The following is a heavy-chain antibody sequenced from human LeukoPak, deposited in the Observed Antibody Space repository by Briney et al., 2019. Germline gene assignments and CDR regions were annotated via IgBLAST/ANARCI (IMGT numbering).Heavy chain of an antibody. Sequence: GGSLRLSCAASGFTFNNYWMHWVRQAPGKGLVWVSRINTDGSHINYADSVKGRFTFSRDNAKNTLYLQMNSLRAEDTAVYYCARIKVGATGIDYWGQGTLVTISS. CDR3: ARIKVGATGIDY. CDR2: INTDGSHI. V-gene: IGHV3-74*01. D-gene: IGHD1-26*01. J-gene: IGHJ4*02. CDR1: GFTFNNYW.